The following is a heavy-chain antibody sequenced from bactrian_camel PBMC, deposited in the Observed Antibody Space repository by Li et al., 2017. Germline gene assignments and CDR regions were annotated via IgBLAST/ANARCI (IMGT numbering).Heavy chain of an antibody. CDR2: IAPRGGST. V-gene: IGHV3S60*01. D-gene: IGHD6*01. J-gene: IGHJ4*01. Sequence: HVQLVESGGGSVQSGGSLRLSCTASGHTSNNYCTAWFRQAPGKEREGVAGIAPRGGSTYYADSVKGRFTISQDNAKNIVYLQMNSLKPEDTAMYYCASAAWYGSTWSEGDDYNNWGQGTQVTVS. CDR3: ASAAWYGSTWSEGDDYNN. CDR1: GHTSNNYC.